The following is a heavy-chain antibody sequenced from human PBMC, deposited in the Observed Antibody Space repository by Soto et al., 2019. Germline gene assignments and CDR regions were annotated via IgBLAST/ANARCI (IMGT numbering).Heavy chain of an antibody. J-gene: IGHJ4*02. D-gene: IGHD4-4*01. CDR1: GFTFSSYG. CDR3: SKGGDRVTTSLVDY. CDR2: ISYDGSNK. Sequence: GGSLRLSCAASGFTFSSYGMHWVRQAPGKGLEWVAVISYDGSNKYYADSVKGRLTISRDNSKNTLYLQMNSLRAEDTAVYLCSKGGDRVTTSLVDYWGQGFLVPVS. V-gene: IGHV3-30*18.